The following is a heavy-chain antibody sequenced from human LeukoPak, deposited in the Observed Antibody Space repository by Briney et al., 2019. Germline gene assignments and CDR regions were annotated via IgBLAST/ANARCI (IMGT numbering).Heavy chain of an antibody. CDR2: INAGNGNT. Sequence: ASVTVSFKASGYTFTSYAMHWVRQAPGQRLEWMGWINAGNGNTKYSQKFQGRVTITRDTSASTAYMELSSLRSEDTAVYYCARDYCSSTSCQYYYYYYGMDVWGQGTTVTVSS. D-gene: IGHD2-2*01. CDR1: GYTFTSYA. J-gene: IGHJ6*02. CDR3: ARDYCSSTSCQYYYYYYGMDV. V-gene: IGHV1-3*01.